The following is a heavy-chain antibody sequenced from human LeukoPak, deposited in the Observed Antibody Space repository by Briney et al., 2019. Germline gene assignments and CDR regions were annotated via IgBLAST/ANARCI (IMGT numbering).Heavy chain of an antibody. V-gene: IGHV4-34*01. J-gene: IGHJ4*02. Sequence: SETLSLTCAVYGRSFSGYYWSWIRQPPGKGLEWIGEINHSGSTNYNPSLKSRVTISVDTSKNQLSLKLSSVTAADTAVYYCARGTGYSYVLTEYLGQGTLVTVFS. CDR2: INHSGST. D-gene: IGHD5-18*01. CDR3: ARGTGYSYVLTEY. CDR1: GRSFSGYY.